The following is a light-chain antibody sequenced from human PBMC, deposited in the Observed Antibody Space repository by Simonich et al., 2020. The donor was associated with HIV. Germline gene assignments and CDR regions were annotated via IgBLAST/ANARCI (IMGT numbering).Light chain of an antibody. Sequence: DIQMTQSPSTLSASVGDRVTITCRASQSVSTLLAWYQKKPGKAPMLLIYNASTLQSGVPSRFSCSGFGTEFTLTISNLQPDDFATYYCQQYNSYSLTFGGGTKVEIK. CDR1: QSVSTL. J-gene: IGKJ4*01. CDR3: QQYNSYSLT. CDR2: NAS. V-gene: IGKV1-5*03.